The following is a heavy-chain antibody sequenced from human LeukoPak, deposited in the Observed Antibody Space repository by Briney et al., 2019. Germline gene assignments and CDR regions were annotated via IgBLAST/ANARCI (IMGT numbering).Heavy chain of an antibody. CDR1: GGSISSYY. Sequence: SETLSLTYTVSGGSISSYYWSWIRQPPGKGLEWIGYIYYSGSANYNPSLKSRVTISVDTSKNQFSLKLSSVTAADTAVYYCARVNDFWSGPDYWGQGTLVTVSS. CDR3: ARVNDFWSGPDY. CDR2: IYYSGSA. V-gene: IGHV4-59*01. J-gene: IGHJ4*02. D-gene: IGHD3-3*01.